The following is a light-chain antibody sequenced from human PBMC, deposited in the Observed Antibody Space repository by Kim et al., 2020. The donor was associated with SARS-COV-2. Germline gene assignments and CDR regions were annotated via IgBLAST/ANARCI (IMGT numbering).Light chain of an antibody. J-gene: IGLJ2*01. Sequence: QSALTRPPSVSGSPGQSVTISCTGTSSDVGAYNRVSWYQQSPGTAPKLMIYEASNRPSGVPDRFSGSKSGNTASLTISGLQAEDEGDYYCNSYTTSNTVLFGGGTQLTVL. CDR2: EAS. V-gene: IGLV2-18*02. CDR1: SSDVGAYNR. CDR3: NSYTTSNTVL.